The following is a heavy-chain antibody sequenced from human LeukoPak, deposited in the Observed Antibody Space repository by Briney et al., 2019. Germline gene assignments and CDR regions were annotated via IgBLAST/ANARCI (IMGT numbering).Heavy chain of an antibody. J-gene: IGHJ3*02. CDR2: INSEGSST. CDR3: ARARLVVVAATGGGDSFDAFDI. D-gene: IGHD2-15*01. Sequence: GGSLRLSCAASGFTFSSYWMHWVRQAPGKGLVWVSRINSEGSSTSYADSVKGRFTISRDNAKNTLYLQMNSLRAEDTAVYYCARARLVVVAATGGGDSFDAFDIWGQGTMVTVSS. V-gene: IGHV3-74*01. CDR1: GFTFSSYW.